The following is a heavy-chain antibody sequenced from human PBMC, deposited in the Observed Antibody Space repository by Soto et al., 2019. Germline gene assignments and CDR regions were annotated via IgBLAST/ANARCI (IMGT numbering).Heavy chain of an antibody. Sequence: SETLSLTCTVSGGSITSNAYYWGWIRQPPGKGLEWIGYIYYSRSASYNPSLKSRVTMSVDTSKNQFSLKLSSVTAADTAVYYCARHSHMLTNWFDPSGQGALVTVSS. J-gene: IGHJ5*02. D-gene: IGHD3-10*02. CDR3: ARHSHMLTNWFDP. CDR1: GGSITSNAYY. CDR2: IYYSRSA. V-gene: IGHV4-39*01.